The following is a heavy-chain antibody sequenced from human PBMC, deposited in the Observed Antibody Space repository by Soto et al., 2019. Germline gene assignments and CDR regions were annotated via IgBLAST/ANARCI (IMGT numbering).Heavy chain of an antibody. V-gene: IGHV4-59*08. CDR2: IYYSGST. D-gene: IGHD3-10*01. CDR3: ARQGFGGLHGLVDV. CDR1: GGSISSYY. J-gene: IGHJ6*02. Sequence: SETLSLTCTVSGGSISSYYCSWIRQPPGKGLEWIGYIYYSGSTNYNPSLKSRVTKSVDTSKNEFSLKLSSVTAADTAVYYCARQGFGGLHGLVDVWGQGTTVTVSS.